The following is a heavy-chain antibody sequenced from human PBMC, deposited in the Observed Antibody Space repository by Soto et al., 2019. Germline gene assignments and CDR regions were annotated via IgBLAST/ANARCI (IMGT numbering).Heavy chain of an antibody. CDR3: ARGRTVTTRGAFDI. Sequence: QVQLQESGPGLVKPSETLSLTCTVSGGSISSYYWSWIRQPPGKGLEWIGYIYSSGSTNYNPSLKTRVTISVDTSKNQFSLKLSSVTAADTAVYYCARGRTVTTRGAFDIWGQGTMVTVSS. J-gene: IGHJ3*02. CDR1: GGSISSYY. CDR2: IYSSGST. V-gene: IGHV4-59*01. D-gene: IGHD4-17*01.